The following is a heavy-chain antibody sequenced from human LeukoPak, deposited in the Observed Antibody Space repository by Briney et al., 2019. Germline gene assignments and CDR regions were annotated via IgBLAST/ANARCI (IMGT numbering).Heavy chain of an antibody. Sequence: GASVKVSCKASGYTFTSYDINWVRQATGQGLEWMGWMNPNSGNTGYARKFQGRVTMTRNTSISTAYMELSSLRSEDTAVYYCARVQSGSYFYYYYYMDVWGKGTTVTVSS. CDR3: ARVQSGSYFYYYYYMDV. CDR2: MNPNSGNT. CDR1: GYTFTSYD. J-gene: IGHJ6*03. V-gene: IGHV1-8*01. D-gene: IGHD1-26*01.